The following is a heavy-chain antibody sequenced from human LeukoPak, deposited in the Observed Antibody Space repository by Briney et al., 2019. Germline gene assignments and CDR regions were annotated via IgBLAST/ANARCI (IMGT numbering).Heavy chain of an antibody. J-gene: IGHJ4*02. CDR2: ISSSSSYI. V-gene: IGHV3-21*01. CDR1: GFTSSSYS. Sequence: PGGSLRLSCAASGFTSSSYSMNWVRQAPGKGLEWVSSISSSSSYIYYADSVKGRFTISRGNAKNSLYLQMNSLRAEDTAVYYCARARQATVDFDYWGQGTLVTVSS. D-gene: IGHD4-23*01. CDR3: ARARQATVDFDY.